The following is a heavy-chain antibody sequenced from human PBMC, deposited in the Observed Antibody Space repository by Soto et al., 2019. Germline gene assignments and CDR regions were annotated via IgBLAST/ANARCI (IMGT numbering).Heavy chain of an antibody. CDR1: GYTFTSSH. CDR2: ISAYNGNT. J-gene: IGHJ4*02. Sequence: QVQLVQSVGEVKMPGASVKVSCKASGYTFTSSHITWVRQSPGQVLEWMGWISAYNGNTNYAQNFQGRVSMTTDSSPTTAYMELRNLRSDDTAVYYCARRTSSDGYFCDYWGMGTLVTVSS. CDR3: ARRTSSDGYFCDY. D-gene: IGHD6-19*01. V-gene: IGHV1-18*01.